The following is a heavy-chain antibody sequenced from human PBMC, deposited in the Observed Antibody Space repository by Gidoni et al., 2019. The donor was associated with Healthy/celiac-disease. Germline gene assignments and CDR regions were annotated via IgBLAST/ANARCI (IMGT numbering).Heavy chain of an antibody. Sequence: QVQLVESGGGVVQPGRYLRLSCAASGFTFSRYGMHWVRQAPGKGLEWVAVIWYDGSNKYYADSVKGRFTISRDNSKNTLYLQMNSLRAEDTAVYYCARDSWWLRALSEAFDIWGQGTMVTVSS. J-gene: IGHJ3*02. D-gene: IGHD2-15*01. CDR3: ARDSWWLRALSEAFDI. V-gene: IGHV3-33*01. CDR1: GFTFSRYG. CDR2: IWYDGSNK.